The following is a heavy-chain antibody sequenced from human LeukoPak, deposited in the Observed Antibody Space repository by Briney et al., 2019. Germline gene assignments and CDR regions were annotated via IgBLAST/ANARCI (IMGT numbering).Heavy chain of an antibody. CDR2: INSDGNNP. D-gene: IGHD6-13*01. V-gene: IGHV3-74*01. CDR3: ALAVDGFDY. CDR1: GFTFSSYW. J-gene: IGHJ4*02. Sequence: GGSLRLSCAVSGFTFSSYWMHWVRQAPGKGLVWVSRINSDGNNPSYADSVRGRFTISRDTAKNTLYLQMNSLRAEDTAVYYCALAVDGFDYWGQGTLVTVSS.